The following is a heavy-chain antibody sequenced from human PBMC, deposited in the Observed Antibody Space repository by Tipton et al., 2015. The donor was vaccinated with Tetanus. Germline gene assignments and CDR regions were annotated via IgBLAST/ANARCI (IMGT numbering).Heavy chain of an antibody. V-gene: IGHV3-33*01. CDR2: IWYDGSNK. CDR1: GFTFSSYG. Sequence: SLRLSCAASGFTFSSYGMHWVRQAPGKGLEWVAVIWYDGSNKYYADSVKGRFTISRDNSKNTLYLQMNSLRAEDTAVYYCARDRGSGWYGTLDYWGQGTLVTVSS. CDR3: ARDRGSGWYGTLDY. J-gene: IGHJ4*02. D-gene: IGHD6-19*01.